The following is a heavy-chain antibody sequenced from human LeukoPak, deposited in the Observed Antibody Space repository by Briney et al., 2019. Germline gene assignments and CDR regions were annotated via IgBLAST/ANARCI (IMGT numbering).Heavy chain of an antibody. CDR2: INVGNGNT. J-gene: IGHJ4*02. V-gene: IGHV1-3*01. D-gene: IGHD4-17*01. Sequence: ASVKVSCKASGSTFTTYVMHWVRQAPGQRLEWMGWINVGNGNTKYSLEFQGRVTITRDTSASTAYMELSRLRSDDTAVYYCARDPEYGDYVDYWGQGTLVTVSS. CDR1: GSTFTTYV. CDR3: ARDPEYGDYVDY.